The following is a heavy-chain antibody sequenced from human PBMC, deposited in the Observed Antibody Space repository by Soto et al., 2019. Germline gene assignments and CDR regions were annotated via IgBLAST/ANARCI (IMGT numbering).Heavy chain of an antibody. CDR2: ISYDGSIS. CDR3: ARDPWRTMIRRAPPRD. V-gene: IGHV3-30-3*01. Sequence: QAQLVESGGGVVPPGRSLRLSCAASGFTLSTYALHWVRQAPGKGLERVAVISYDGSISYYADSVQGRLTISRDNSKNTMFLQMNSLTPEDSAVYYCARDPWRTMIRRAPPRDWGPGTLVTVSS. CDR1: GFTLSTYA. D-gene: IGHD3-10*01. J-gene: IGHJ4*02.